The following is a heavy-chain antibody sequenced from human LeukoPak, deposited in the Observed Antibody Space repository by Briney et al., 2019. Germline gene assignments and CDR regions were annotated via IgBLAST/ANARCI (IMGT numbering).Heavy chain of an antibody. CDR2: ISGSGGGT. V-gene: IGHV3-23*01. D-gene: IGHD6-19*01. J-gene: IGHJ4*02. Sequence: GGSLRLSCAASGFTFSSYAMSWVRQAPGKGLEWVSAISGSGGGTYYADSVKGRFTISRDNSKNTLYLQMNSLRAEDTAVYYCAKDRSSGWYIGYYFDYWGQGTLVTVSS. CDR3: AKDRSSGWYIGYYFDY. CDR1: GFTFSSYA.